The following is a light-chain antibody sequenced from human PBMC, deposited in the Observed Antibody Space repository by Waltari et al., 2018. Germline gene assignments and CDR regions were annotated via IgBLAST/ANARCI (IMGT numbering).Light chain of an antibody. Sequence: SYELTQPPSVSVSPGQTARITCSGDALPNKYGYWYQQKSGQAPVLVIYEDNKRRSGIPERFSGSSSGTVVTLTISGAQVEDEGDHYCYSTDRTGKQRVFGGGTKLTVL. CDR2: EDN. J-gene: IGLJ2*01. V-gene: IGLV3-10*01. CDR1: ALPNKY. CDR3: YSTDRTGKQRV.